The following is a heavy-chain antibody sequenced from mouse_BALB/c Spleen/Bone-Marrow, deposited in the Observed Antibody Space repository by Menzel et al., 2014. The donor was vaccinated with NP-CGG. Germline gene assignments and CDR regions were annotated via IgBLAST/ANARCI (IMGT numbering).Heavy chain of an antibody. CDR1: GFNIKDTY. D-gene: IGHD1-1*01. CDR3: ANYYYGYYFDY. V-gene: IGHV14-3*02. J-gene: IGHJ2*01. Sequence: EVKLVESGAELVKPGASVKLSCTASGFNIKDTYMHWVKQRPEQGLEWIGRIDPANGNTKHDPKFQDKATITADTSSNTAYLQLSSLTSEDTAVYYCANYYYGYYFDYWGQGTTLTVSS. CDR2: IDPANGNT.